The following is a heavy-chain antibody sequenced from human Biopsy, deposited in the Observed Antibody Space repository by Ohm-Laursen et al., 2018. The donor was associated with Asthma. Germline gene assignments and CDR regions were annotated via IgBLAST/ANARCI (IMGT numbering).Heavy chain of an antibody. CDR1: RFTFTNAW. Sequence: ASRFTFTNAWMTWVRQAPGKGLEWVALIKSKTDSGTTDYAAPVKGRFSISRDDSKNTLYLQMNSLKTEDTAVYYCTTWFDSLDSWDQGTLVTVSS. V-gene: IGHV3-15*01. J-gene: IGHJ4*02. D-gene: IGHD3-10*01. CDR2: IKSKTDSGTT. CDR3: TTWFDSLDS.